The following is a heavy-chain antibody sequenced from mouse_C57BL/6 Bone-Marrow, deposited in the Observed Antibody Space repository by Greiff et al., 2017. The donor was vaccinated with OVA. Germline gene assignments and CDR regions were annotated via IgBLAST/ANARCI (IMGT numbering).Heavy chain of an antibody. CDR3: ASYWDRAMDY. V-gene: IGHV5-4*03. D-gene: IGHD4-1*01. CDR1: GFTFSSYA. Sequence: DVMLVESGGGLVKPGGSLKLSCAASGFTFSSYAMSWVRQTPEKRLEWVATISDGGSYTYYPDNVKGRFTISRDNAKNNLYLQMSHLKSEDTAMYYCASYWDRAMDYWGQGTSVTVSS. J-gene: IGHJ4*01. CDR2: ISDGGSYT.